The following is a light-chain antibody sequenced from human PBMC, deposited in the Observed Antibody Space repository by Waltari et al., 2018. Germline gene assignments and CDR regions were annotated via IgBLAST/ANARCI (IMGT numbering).Light chain of an antibody. V-gene: IGLV2-14*01. CDR1: SRDVGGYHY. J-gene: IGLJ2*01. CDR3: SSYTSSSTLVV. Sequence: QSALTQPATVSGTPGQSLTIPCPGTSRDVGGYHYVSRYPQPPGKAPKLMSYEVSNRPSGVSNRFSGSKSGNTASLTISGLQAEDEAAYYCSSYTSSSTLVVFGGGTKLTVL. CDR2: EVS.